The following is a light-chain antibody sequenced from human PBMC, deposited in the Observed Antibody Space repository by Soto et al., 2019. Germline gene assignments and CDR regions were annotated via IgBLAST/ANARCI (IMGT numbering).Light chain of an antibody. Sequence: QSALTQPASVSGSPGQSITISCTGTNSDIGIYNYVSWYQQHPGKAPKLVICEVSNRPSGVPSRFSGSKSSNTASLTISGLRAEDEADYYCTSFTTTNIWVFGGGTKVTVL. J-gene: IGLJ3*02. CDR2: EVS. V-gene: IGLV2-14*01. CDR1: NSDIGIYNY. CDR3: TSFTTTNIWV.